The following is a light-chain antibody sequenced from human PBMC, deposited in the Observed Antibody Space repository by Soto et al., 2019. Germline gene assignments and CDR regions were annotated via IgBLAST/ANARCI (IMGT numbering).Light chain of an antibody. CDR2: AAS. V-gene: IGKV1-27*01. Sequence: DIQMTQSPSSLSASVGDIVTITCRASQGISNYLDWYKQKPGKVPKLLIYAASTLQYGVPSRFSGSGSGTDFTITISSLQAEDVATYYCQKYNSAPTVGQGTKVEIK. CDR3: QKYNSAPT. CDR1: QGISNY. J-gene: IGKJ1*01.